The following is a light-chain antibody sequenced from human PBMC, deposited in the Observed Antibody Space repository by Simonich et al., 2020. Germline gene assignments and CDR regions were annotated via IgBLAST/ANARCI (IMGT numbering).Light chain of an antibody. V-gene: IGKV3-15*01. J-gene: IGKJ2*01. CDR2: GAS. Sequence: EIVMTQSPATLSVSPGERATLSCRASQSVSSNLAWYQQKPGQAPRLLIYGASTRATSIPARFSGSGSGTEFTLTISSMRSEDFAVYYCQQRSNWPPYTFGQGTKLEIK. CDR3: QQRSNWPPYT. CDR1: QSVSSN.